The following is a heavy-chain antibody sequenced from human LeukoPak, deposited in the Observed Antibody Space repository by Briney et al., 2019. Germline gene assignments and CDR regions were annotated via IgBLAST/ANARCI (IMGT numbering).Heavy chain of an antibody. CDR2: IYYSGST. D-gene: IGHD3-10*01. CDR3: ARQVMVRGVIGPYYMDV. V-gene: IGHV4-39*01. J-gene: IGHJ6*03. Sequence: SETLSLTCTVSGGSISSSSYYWGWIRQPPGKGLEWIGSIYYSGSTYYNPSLKSRVTISVDTSKNQFSLKLSSVTAADTAVYYCARQVMVRGVIGPYYMDVWGKGTTVTVSS. CDR1: GGSISSSSYY.